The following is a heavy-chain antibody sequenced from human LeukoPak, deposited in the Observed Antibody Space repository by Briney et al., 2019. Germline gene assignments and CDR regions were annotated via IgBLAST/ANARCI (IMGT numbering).Heavy chain of an antibody. CDR2: VYHSAST. Sequence: SETLSLTCTVSGGSVSSGSYYWSWIRQPPGKGLEWIGYVYHSASTNYNPSLKSRVTISLDTSKNQFSLMLSSVTAADTAVYFCARHGGGWSFDYWGQGTLVTVSS. CDR1: GGSVSSGSYY. CDR3: ARHGGGWSFDY. J-gene: IGHJ4*02. V-gene: IGHV4-61*01. D-gene: IGHD6-19*01.